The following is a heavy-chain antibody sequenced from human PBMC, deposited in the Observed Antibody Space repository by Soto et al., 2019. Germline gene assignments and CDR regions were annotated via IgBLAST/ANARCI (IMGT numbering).Heavy chain of an antibody. V-gene: IGHV3-23*01. CDR1: GFTFSNYP. D-gene: IGHD6-19*01. Sequence: EVQLLESGGGLVQRGGSLRLSCAASGFTFSNYPMSWVRQAPGKGLEWVSGISGSGAFYADSVKGRFTISRDHSKNTLYLQMNSLGGEATAVYYCAKDSWGGTVSVWSHDSWAQGALVNVSA. CDR3: AKDSWGGTVSVWSHDS. J-gene: IGHJ4*02. CDR2: ISGSGA.